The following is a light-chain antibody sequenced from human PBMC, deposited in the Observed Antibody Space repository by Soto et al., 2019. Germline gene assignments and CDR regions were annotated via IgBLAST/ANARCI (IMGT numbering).Light chain of an antibody. CDR1: QGVGVW. V-gene: IGKV1-5*01. CDR3: QQYDIYSVT. Sequence: IQMTQSPSTLSASVGEKVTITCRASQGVGVWLAWYQQKPGKAPKLLISDASDLQRGVPSRFNGSGSGTECTLSINSLQSDDFATYYCQQYDIYSVTFGQGTRVEIK. CDR2: DAS. J-gene: IGKJ1*01.